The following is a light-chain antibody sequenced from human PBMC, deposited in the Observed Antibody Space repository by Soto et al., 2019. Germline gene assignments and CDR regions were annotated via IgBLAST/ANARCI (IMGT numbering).Light chain of an antibody. CDR3: QQYGSSQWT. CDR1: QSVSSTF. CDR2: GAS. Sequence: EIVLTQSPGTLSLSPGERATLSCRASQSVSSTFLAWYQQKPGRALRLLIDGASTRATGIPDRFSGSGSGTDFILTIKRLEPEDFAVYFCQQYGSSQWTFGQGTKVDIK. J-gene: IGKJ1*01. V-gene: IGKV3-20*01.